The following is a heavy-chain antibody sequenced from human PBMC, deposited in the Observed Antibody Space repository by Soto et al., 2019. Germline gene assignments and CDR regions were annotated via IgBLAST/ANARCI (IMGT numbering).Heavy chain of an antibody. V-gene: IGHV6-1*01. J-gene: IGHJ6*02. CDR2: RYYRSKWYN. D-gene: IGHD3-10*01. CDR1: GDSVSSNSAA. Sequence: SQTLSLTCALSGDSVSSNSAAWNWIRQSPSRGLEWLGRRYYRSKWYNDSAVSVKSRITXNPDTSKNQFSLLLTAVTPEETAVYYCARHLRVPMVRGANYYYGMDVWAQGTPVTVAS. CDR3: ARHLRVPMVRGANYYYGMDV.